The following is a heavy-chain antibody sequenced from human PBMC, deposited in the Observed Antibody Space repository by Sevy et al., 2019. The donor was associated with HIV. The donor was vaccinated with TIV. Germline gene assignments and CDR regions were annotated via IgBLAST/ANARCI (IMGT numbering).Heavy chain of an antibody. J-gene: IGHJ6*02. CDR1: GFTFTSSA. D-gene: IGHD3-16*01. Sequence: ASVKVSCKTSGFTFTSSAVQWVRLGRGRHLEWIGWIVVGSGVTNYAENFQGRVTITRDISTSTVYMDLSSLRSEDAAVYYYAAEDMTVLGGPLRVFNTWGQGTTVTVSS. CDR2: IVVGSGVT. CDR3: AAEDMTVLGGPLRVFNT. V-gene: IGHV1-58*01.